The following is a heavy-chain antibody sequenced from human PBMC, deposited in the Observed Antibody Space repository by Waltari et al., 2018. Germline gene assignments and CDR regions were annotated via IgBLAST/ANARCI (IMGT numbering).Heavy chain of an antibody. J-gene: IGHJ3*02. CDR1: GYSISSGYY. CDR2: IYHSGST. Sequence: QVQLQESGPGLVKPSETLSLTCAVSGYSISSGYYWGWIRQPPGKGLEWIGSIYHSGSTYYNPSLKSRVTISVDTSKNQFSLKLSSVTAADTAVYYCATFLGAYYYDSSGIPSGAFDIWGQRTMVTVSS. D-gene: IGHD3-22*01. V-gene: IGHV4-38-2*01. CDR3: ATFLGAYYYDSSGIPSGAFDI.